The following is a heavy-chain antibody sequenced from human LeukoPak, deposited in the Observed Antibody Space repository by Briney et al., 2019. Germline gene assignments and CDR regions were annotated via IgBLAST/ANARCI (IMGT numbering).Heavy chain of an antibody. Sequence: GGPMRLPCATSVLLFRSYALRGARQSPGKGGQYVSGINSHWDNTFYADSVRGSFPISRDNSKNTVLLQMSSLRAEDTALYYCVKTMIPFGGLIRTDAFDIWGPGRTVTVCS. J-gene: IGHJ3*02. V-gene: IGHV3-64D*06. D-gene: IGHD3-16*01. CDR3: VKTMIPFGGLIRTDAFDI. CDR1: VLLFRSYA. CDR2: INSHWDNT.